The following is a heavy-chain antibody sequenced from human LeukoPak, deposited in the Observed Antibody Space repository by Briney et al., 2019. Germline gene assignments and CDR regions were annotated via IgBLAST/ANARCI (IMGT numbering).Heavy chain of an antibody. CDR3: ARDYYDSSGYFAPFDY. J-gene: IGHJ4*02. Sequence: ASVKVSCKASGYTFTSYGISWVRQAPGQGLEWMGWISAYNGNTNYAQKLQGRVTVTTDTSTSTAYMELRSLRSDDTAVYYCARDYYDSSGYFAPFDYWGQGTLVTVSS. V-gene: IGHV1-18*01. CDR1: GYTFTSYG. CDR2: ISAYNGNT. D-gene: IGHD3-22*01.